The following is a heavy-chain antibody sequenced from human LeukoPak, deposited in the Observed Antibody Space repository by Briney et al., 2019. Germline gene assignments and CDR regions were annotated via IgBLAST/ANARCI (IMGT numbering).Heavy chain of an antibody. J-gene: IGHJ4*02. CDR2: IYYSGST. CDR1: GGSISSGGYY. Sequence: SGTLSLTCTVSGGSISSGGYYWSWIRQHPGKGLEWIGYIYYSGSTYYNPSLKSRVTISVDTSKNQFSLKLSSVTAADTAVYYCARADDYGPYFDYWGQGTLVTVSS. D-gene: IGHD4-17*01. V-gene: IGHV4-31*03. CDR3: ARADDYGPYFDY.